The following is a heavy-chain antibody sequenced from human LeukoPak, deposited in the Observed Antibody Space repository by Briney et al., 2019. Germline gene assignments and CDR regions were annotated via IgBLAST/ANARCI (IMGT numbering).Heavy chain of an antibody. CDR3: AKEPDYYDSSGYYHPDY. D-gene: IGHD3-22*01. CDR1: GFTFSSYA. J-gene: IGHJ4*02. Sequence: GGSLRLSCAASGFTFSSYAMSWVRQAPGKGLEWVSAISGSGGSTYYADSVKGRFTISRDNSKNTLYLQMSSLRAEDTAVYYCAKEPDYYDSSGYYHPDYWGQGTLVTVSS. V-gene: IGHV3-23*01. CDR2: ISGSGGST.